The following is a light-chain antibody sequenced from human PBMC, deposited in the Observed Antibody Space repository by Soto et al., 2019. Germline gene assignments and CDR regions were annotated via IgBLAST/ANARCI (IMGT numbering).Light chain of an antibody. CDR1: QSVSSSY. CDR2: GAS. Sequence: EIVLTQSPGTLSLSPGERATLSCRASQSVSSSYLAWYQQKPGQAPRLLIYGASSRATGIPDRFSGSGSGTDFTLTISRLEPEGVAVYYCQQYGSSPKTFGQGTKVEI. J-gene: IGKJ1*01. CDR3: QQYGSSPKT. V-gene: IGKV3-20*01.